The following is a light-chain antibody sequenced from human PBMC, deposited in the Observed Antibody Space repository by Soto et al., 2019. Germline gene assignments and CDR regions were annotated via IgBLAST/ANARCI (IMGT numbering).Light chain of an antibody. CDR1: SSDVGFYNY. J-gene: IGLJ2*01. CDR3: SSYTASNTRVV. Sequence: QSVLTQPASVSGSPGQSVTISCTGTSSDVGFYNYVSWYQQHPGKAPKLMIYDVRNRPSGVSDRFSGSKSGNTASLTISGLQPEDEADYYCSSYTASNTRVVLGGGTQLTVL. CDR2: DVR. V-gene: IGLV2-14*03.